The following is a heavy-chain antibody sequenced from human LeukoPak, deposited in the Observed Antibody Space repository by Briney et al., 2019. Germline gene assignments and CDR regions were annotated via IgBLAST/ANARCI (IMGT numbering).Heavy chain of an antibody. J-gene: IGHJ4*02. Sequence: GGSLRLSCAASGFTFSRYAMTWVRQAPGQGLEWVSTISATGGNTYYAGSVQGRFTISRDNSKNTLYLQMNSLRGEDTAVYYCAKEGDYGDCNYWGQGTLVTVSS. CDR1: GFTFSRYA. CDR2: ISATGGNT. CDR3: AKEGDYGDCNY. V-gene: IGHV3-23*01. D-gene: IGHD4-17*01.